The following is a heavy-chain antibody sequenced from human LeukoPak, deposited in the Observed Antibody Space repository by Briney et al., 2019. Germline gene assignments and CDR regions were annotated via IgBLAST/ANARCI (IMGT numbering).Heavy chain of an antibody. CDR1: GDSIGRYF. Sequence: SETLSLTCTVSGDSIGRYFWSWIRQSPTKGVEWLGYMHFSGATNYNPSLKSRVTISVDTSKKEFSLKLTSVTAAVTAVYFCARDTGDYPYYFDYWGQGILVTVSS. CDR2: MHFSGAT. D-gene: IGHD3-9*01. CDR3: ARDTGDYPYYFDY. J-gene: IGHJ4*02. V-gene: IGHV4-59*01.